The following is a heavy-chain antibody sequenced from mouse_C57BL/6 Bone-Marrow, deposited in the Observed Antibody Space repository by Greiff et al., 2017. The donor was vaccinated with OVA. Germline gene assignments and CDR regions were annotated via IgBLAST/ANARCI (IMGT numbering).Heavy chain of an antibody. D-gene: IGHD2-4*01. Sequence: VQLQESGAELARPGASVKLSCKASGYTFTSYGISWVKQRTGQGLEWIGEIYPRSGNTYYNEKFKGKATLTADTSSSTAYMELRSLTSEDTAVYFCARSGYDYGDYWGQGTTLTVSS. CDR2: IYPRSGNT. CDR1: GYTFTSYG. CDR3: ARSGYDYGDY. V-gene: IGHV1-81*01. J-gene: IGHJ2*01.